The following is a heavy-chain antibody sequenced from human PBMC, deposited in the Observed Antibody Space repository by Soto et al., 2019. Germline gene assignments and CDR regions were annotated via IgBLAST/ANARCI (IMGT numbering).Heavy chain of an antibody. Sequence: PXESLSITCTVSGDSITSGSYYWSWLRQPPGKGLEWIVYIYHSGVASYNPSLRGRAVISIDTSKNQFSLRLNAVTDADTATYYCARDYYGAGSQYYYYGMEVWGQGTTVTVSS. J-gene: IGHJ6*02. V-gene: IGHV4-31*03. CDR1: GDSITSGSYY. CDR3: ARDYYGAGSQYYYYGMEV. D-gene: IGHD3-10*01. CDR2: IYHSGVA.